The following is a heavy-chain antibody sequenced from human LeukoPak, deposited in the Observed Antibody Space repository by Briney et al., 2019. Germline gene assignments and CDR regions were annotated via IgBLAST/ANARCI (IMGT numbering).Heavy chain of an antibody. Sequence: SETLSLTCTVSGGSISSSSYYWGWIRQPPGKGLEWIGSIYYSGSTYYNPSLKSRVTISVDTSKNQFCLKLRSVTAADTAVYYCASACTNGVCYTDYWGQGTLVTVSS. CDR2: IYYSGST. D-gene: IGHD2-8*01. CDR3: ASACTNGVCYTDY. V-gene: IGHV4-39*01. CDR1: GGSISSSSYY. J-gene: IGHJ4*02.